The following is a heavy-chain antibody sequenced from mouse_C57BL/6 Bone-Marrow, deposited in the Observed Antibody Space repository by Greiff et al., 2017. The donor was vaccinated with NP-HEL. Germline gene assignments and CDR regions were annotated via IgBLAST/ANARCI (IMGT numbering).Heavy chain of an antibody. Sequence: LVESGAELARPGASVKLSCTSSGYTFPSYGISWVKQRTGQGLEWIGEIYPRRGNTYYNEKFKGKATLTADKSSSTAYMELRSLTSEDSAVYFCARSYYYGSSYGFAYWGQGTLVTVSA. CDR2: IYPRRGNT. CDR3: ARSYYYGSSYGFAY. J-gene: IGHJ3*01. V-gene: IGHV1-81*01. D-gene: IGHD1-1*01. CDR1: GYTFPSYG.